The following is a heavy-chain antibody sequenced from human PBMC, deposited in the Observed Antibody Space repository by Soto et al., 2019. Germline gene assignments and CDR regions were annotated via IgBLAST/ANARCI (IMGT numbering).Heavy chain of an antibody. D-gene: IGHD3-10*01. V-gene: IGHV3-23*01. CDR1: GFTFSNYA. CDR3: ALGVRGAQGDY. J-gene: IGHJ4*02. CDR2: ISGSGSSGST. Sequence: EVQLLESGGGSVQPGGSLRLSCAASGFTFSNYAMNWVRQAPGKGLEWVSAISGSGSSGSTYYADSVKGRFTISRDNSKNTLYLLMNSLRAEDTAVYYCALGVRGAQGDYWGQGALVTVSS.